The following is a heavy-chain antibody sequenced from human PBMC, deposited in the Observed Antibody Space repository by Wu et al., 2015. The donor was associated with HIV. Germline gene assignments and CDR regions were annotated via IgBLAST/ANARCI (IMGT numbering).Heavy chain of an antibody. CDR3: ARVAYDSSGYYYEGAFDI. V-gene: IGHV1-69*13. D-gene: IGHD3-22*01. CDR2: IIPIFGTP. CDR1: GGTFSSYA. Sequence: QVQLVQSGAEVKKPGSSVKVSCKASGGTFSSYAISWVRQAPGQGLEWMGRIIPIFGTPNYAQNFQGRVTITADESTSTAYMELSSLRSEDTAVYYCARVAYDSSGYYYEGAFDIWGQGTMVTVSS. J-gene: IGHJ3*02.